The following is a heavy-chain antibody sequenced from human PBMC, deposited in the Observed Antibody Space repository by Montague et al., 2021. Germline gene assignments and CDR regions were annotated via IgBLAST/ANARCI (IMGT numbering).Heavy chain of an antibody. D-gene: IGHD1-1*01. CDR1: GFSISDYW. J-gene: IGHJ5*02. V-gene: IGHV5-51*01. Sequence: QSGAEVKTPGESLKISCQGSGFSISDYWIAWVRQMPGRGLEWLGIIYPRDSDTRYNPSFQGQVSISADKVINTAYVQWSSLTASDTAIYYCARRGSSVATGNWFDPWGQGTLVTVSS. CDR3: ARRGSSVATGNWFDP. CDR2: IYPRDSDT.